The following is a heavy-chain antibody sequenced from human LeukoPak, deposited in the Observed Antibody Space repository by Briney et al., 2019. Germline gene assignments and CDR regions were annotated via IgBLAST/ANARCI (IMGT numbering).Heavy chain of an antibody. Sequence: GASVKVSCKASGYTFTSYAMHWVRQAPGQRLEWMGWINAGNGNTKYSQKFQGRVTITRDTSASTAYMELSSLRSEDTAVYYCARVGRITMVRGVPPYYFDYWGQGTLVTVSS. V-gene: IGHV1-3*01. D-gene: IGHD3-10*01. CDR1: GYTFTSYA. J-gene: IGHJ4*02. CDR2: INAGNGNT. CDR3: ARVGRITMVRGVPPYYFDY.